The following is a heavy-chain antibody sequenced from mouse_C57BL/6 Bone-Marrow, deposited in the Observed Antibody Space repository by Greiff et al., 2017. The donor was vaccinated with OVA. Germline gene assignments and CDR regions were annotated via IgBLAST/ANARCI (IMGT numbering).Heavy chain of an antibody. CDR3: ARLDGYYLAWIAY. Sequence: QVQLQQPGAELVKPGASVKMSCKASGYTFTSYWLTWVKQRPGQGLEWIGDIYPGSGSPNYNEKFKSKATLTVDTSSSTAYMQLSSLTSEDSAVYNCARLDGYYLAWIAYGGQGTLVTVSA. J-gene: IGHJ3*01. D-gene: IGHD2-12*01. V-gene: IGHV1-55*01. CDR1: GYTFTSYW. CDR2: IYPGSGSP.